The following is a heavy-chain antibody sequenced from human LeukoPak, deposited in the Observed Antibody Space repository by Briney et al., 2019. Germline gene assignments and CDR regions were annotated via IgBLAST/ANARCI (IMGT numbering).Heavy chain of an antibody. D-gene: IGHD3-22*01. CDR3: AREVN. Sequence: GGSLRLSCAASRFTFDDYAMHWVRQAPGKGLEWVSSISSSSSYIYYADSVKGRFTISRDNAKNSLYLQMNSLRAEDTAVYYCAREVNWGQGTLVTVSS. CDR2: ISSSSSYI. CDR1: RFTFDDYA. J-gene: IGHJ4*02. V-gene: IGHV3-21*01.